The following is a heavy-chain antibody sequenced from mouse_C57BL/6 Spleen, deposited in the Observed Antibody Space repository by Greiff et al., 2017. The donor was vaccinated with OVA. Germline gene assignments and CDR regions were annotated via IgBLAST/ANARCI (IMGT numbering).Heavy chain of an antibody. Sequence: EVQLQESGPELVKPGASVKISCKASGYSFTDYNMNWVKQSNGKSLEWIGVINPNYGTTSYNQKFKGKATLTVDQSSSTAYMQLNSLTSEDSAVYYCAREAKTFYDGYPAWFAYWGQGTLVTVSA. CDR1: GYSFTDYN. CDR3: AREAKTFYDGYPAWFAY. CDR2: INPNYGTT. V-gene: IGHV1-39*01. J-gene: IGHJ3*01. D-gene: IGHD2-3*01.